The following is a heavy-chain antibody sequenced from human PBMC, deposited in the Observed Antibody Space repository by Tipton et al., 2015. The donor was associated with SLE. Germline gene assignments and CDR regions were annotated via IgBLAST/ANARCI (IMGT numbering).Heavy chain of an antibody. CDR2: IKQDGSEK. CDR1: GFTFSNYG. V-gene: IGHV3-7*04. Sequence: GSLRLSCAASGFTFSNYGMTWVRQAPGKGLEWVANIKQDGSEKYYVDSVKGRFTISRDNAKNSLYLQMNSLRAEDTAVYYCARALGDWGQGTLVTVSS. J-gene: IGHJ4*02. CDR3: ARALGD.